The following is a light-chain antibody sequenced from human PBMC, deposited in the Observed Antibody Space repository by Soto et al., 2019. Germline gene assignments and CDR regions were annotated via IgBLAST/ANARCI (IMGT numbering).Light chain of an antibody. CDR1: KSVGGD. J-gene: IGKJ1*01. V-gene: IGKV3-11*01. Sequence: DIVLTQSPATLSLTPGQGASLSCRASKSVGGDLVWYQQHPGQAPRLLIYDASNRATGIPPRFSGSGSGTDFTLTISSLEPEDFAVYYCLQRGNRPPWTFGQGTKVDIK. CDR3: LQRGNRPPWT. CDR2: DAS.